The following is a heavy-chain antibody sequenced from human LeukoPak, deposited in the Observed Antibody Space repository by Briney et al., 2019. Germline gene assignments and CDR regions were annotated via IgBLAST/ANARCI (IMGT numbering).Heavy chain of an antibody. CDR1: GYTFTGYY. V-gene: IGHV1-2*02. J-gene: IGHJ4*02. CDR3: ARAYCSSTSCYQFDF. CDR2: INPDTGGT. Sequence: ASVKISCKSSGYTFTGYYILWVRQPPGQGLEWMGWINPDTGGTNYAQMFQGRVTMTRDRSISTDDMELSRLTSDDTAVYYCARAYCSSTSCYQFDFGGWGTLVTVS. D-gene: IGHD2-2*01.